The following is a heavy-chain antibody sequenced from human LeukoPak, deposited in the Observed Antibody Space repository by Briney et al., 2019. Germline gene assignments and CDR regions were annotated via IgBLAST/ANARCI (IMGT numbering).Heavy chain of an antibody. J-gene: IGHJ4*02. Sequence: SETLSLTCTVSGYSISSGYYWGWIRQPPGKGLEWLASIYHSGTIYYNPSFKSRVTISVDTSKNQFSLKLTSVTAADTAVYYCARGLGRQQLVSPFDYWGQGTLVTVSS. D-gene: IGHD6-13*01. V-gene: IGHV4-38-2*02. CDR1: GYSISSGYY. CDR3: ARGLGRQQLVSPFDY. CDR2: IYHSGTI.